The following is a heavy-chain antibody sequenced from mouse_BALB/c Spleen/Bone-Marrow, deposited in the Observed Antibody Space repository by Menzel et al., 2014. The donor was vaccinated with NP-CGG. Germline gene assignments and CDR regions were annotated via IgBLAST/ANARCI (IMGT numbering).Heavy chain of an antibody. Sequence: VQLKESGGGLVQPGGSRKLSCAASGFTFSSFAMHWVRQAPEKGLEWVAYISSGSSTIYYADTVMGRFTISRDNPKNSLFLQMTSLRSEDTAMYYCARSGSSSGYFDYWGQGTTLTGSS. J-gene: IGHJ2*01. D-gene: IGHD1-1*01. CDR3: ARSGSSSGYFDY. CDR2: ISSGSSTI. CDR1: GFTFSSFA. V-gene: IGHV5-17*02.